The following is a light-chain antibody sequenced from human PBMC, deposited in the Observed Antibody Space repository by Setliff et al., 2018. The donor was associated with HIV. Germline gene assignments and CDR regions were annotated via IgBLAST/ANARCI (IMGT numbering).Light chain of an antibody. V-gene: IGLV2-23*02. J-gene: IGLJ3*02. Sequence: QSVLTQPASVSGSPGQSITISCTGTISEIGNYNLVSWYQQRPGKAPKLMIYEVTERPSGVSDRFSGSKSGNSASLTISGLQAEDEADYYCCSYVGSSTFPKWMFGGGTK. CDR1: ISEIGNYNL. CDR3: CSYVGSSTFPKWM. CDR2: EVT.